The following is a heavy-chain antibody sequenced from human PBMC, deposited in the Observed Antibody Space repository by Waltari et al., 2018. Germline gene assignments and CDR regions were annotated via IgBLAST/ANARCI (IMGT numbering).Heavy chain of an antibody. V-gene: IGHV3-73*02. Sequence: EVRLVESGGALVQPGGSLKLSCAASGFTFSDSAMHWVRQASGKGLEWVGRIRSKANSYATSYGESVKGRFTISRDDSKNTAYLQMNSLKTEDTAVYYCTRRGTVTNEGWDFWGQGTLVTVSS. CDR3: TRRGTVTNEGWDF. CDR2: IRSKANSYAT. D-gene: IGHD4-17*01. J-gene: IGHJ4*02. CDR1: GFTFSDSA.